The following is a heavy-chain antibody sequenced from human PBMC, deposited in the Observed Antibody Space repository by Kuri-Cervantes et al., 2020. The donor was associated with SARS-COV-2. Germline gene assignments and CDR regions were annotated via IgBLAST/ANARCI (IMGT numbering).Heavy chain of an antibody. CDR2: ISGSGGST. D-gene: IGHD2-21*01. V-gene: IGHV3-23*01. Sequence: GESLKISCSASGFTFDEYAMHWVRQAPGKGREWVSAISGSGGSTYYADSVKGRFTISRDNSKNTMYLQMNSLRAEDMAVYFWARTDRDIVVGDALDIWGQGTMVTVSS. J-gene: IGHJ3*02. CDR3: ARTDRDIVVGDALDI. CDR1: GFTFDEYA.